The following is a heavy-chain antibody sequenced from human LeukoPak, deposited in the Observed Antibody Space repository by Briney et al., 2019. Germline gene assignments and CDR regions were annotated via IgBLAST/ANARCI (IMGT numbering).Heavy chain of an antibody. Sequence: GGFLRLSCAASGFTFSSYGMHWVRQAPGKGLEWVSGISGSGGSTYYADSVKGRFTISRDNSKNTLYLQMNSLRAEDTAVYYCAKFKVATYYYYGMDVWGQGTTVTVSS. CDR2: ISGSGGST. V-gene: IGHV3-23*01. CDR3: AKFKVATYYYYGMDV. D-gene: IGHD2-15*01. J-gene: IGHJ6*02. CDR1: GFTFSSYG.